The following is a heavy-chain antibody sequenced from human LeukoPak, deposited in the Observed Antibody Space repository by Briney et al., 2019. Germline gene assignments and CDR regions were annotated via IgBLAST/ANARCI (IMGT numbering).Heavy chain of an antibody. CDR3: ARAGLSIAARPISWFDP. J-gene: IGHJ5*02. Sequence: ASVKVSCKASGYTFTSYDINWVRQATGQGLEWMGWMNPNSGNTGYAQKFQGRVTMTRNTSISTAYMELSSLRSEGTAVYYCARAGLSIAARPISWFDPWGQGTLVTVSA. CDR2: MNPNSGNT. D-gene: IGHD6-6*01. V-gene: IGHV1-8*01. CDR1: GYTFTSYD.